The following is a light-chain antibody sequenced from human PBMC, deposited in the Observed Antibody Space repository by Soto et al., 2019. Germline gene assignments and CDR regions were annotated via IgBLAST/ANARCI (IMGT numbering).Light chain of an antibody. V-gene: IGKV3-20*01. J-gene: IGKJ1*01. Sequence: EIGLPQSPCTPFLSSGEKTTLSCRASQSVSIAWYQQKPGQAPRLLIYGAFSRATGIPDRFSGSGSGTDFTLTISRLELEVFAVYYCLQYGTSPKAFGQGT. CDR2: GAF. CDR1: QSVS. CDR3: LQYGTSPKA.